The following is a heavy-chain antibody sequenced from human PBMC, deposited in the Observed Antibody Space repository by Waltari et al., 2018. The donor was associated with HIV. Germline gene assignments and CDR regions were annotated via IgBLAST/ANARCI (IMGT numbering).Heavy chain of an antibody. CDR3: ASHVIYPLAD. Sequence: EVQLVESGGGLVQPGGSLRLSCAASGFPFSSAWMHWVRQVPGKGLVWVPRINSGGSTTNYADFVKGRFTISRDNAKNTLYLLMDSLRVEDSALYYCASHVIYPLADWGQGTLVTVSS. V-gene: IGHV3-74*01. J-gene: IGHJ4*02. CDR1: GFPFSSAW. D-gene: IGHD3-3*02. CDR2: INSGGSTT.